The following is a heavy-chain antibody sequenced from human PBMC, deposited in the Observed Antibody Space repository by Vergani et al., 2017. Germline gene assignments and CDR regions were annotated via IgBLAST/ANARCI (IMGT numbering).Heavy chain of an antibody. J-gene: IGHJ4*02. V-gene: IGHV3-11*01. CDR2: ISDSGDIV. CDR1: GFTFSDYY. CDR3: ARATAVVRGEIDY. D-gene: IGHD4-23*01. Sequence: QVQLVESGGGLVKPGGSLRLSCAASGFTFSDYYMGWIRQAPGKGLEWVSYISDSGDIVYYSDSVRGRFTISRDNAKNSLFLQMKSLRDEDAAIYYCARATAVVRGEIDYWGKGTLVTVSS.